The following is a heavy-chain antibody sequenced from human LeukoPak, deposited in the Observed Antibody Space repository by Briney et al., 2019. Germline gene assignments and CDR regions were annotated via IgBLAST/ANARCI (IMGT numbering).Heavy chain of an antibody. V-gene: IGHV3-48*04. D-gene: IGHD6-19*01. CDR1: GFTFNSYS. Sequence: GGSLRLSCAASGFTFNSYSMNWFRQAPGKGLEWVSYISSSGSTIYYADSVKGRFTISRDNAKNSLYLQMNSLRAEDTAVYYCAREYSSGWRSYYYYYMDVWGKGTTVTVSS. CDR2: ISSSGSTI. J-gene: IGHJ6*03. CDR3: AREYSSGWRSYYYYYMDV.